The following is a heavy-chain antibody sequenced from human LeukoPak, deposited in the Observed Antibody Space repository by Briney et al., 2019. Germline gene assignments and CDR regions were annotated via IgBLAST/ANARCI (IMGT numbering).Heavy chain of an antibody. CDR1: GFTVSSDY. D-gene: IGHD1-14*01. Sequence: PGGSLRLSCAASGFTVSSDYMSWVRQAPGKGLEWVSIIYSGGTTYYADSVKGRFTISRDNAKSTVYLQMNSLRVEDTAVYYCITDLGWGQGTLVTVSS. J-gene: IGHJ4*02. V-gene: IGHV3-53*01. CDR2: IYSGGTT. CDR3: ITDLG.